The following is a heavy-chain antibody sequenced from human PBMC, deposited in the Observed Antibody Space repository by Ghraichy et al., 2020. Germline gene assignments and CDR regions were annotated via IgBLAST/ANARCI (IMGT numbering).Heavy chain of an antibody. D-gene: IGHD2-15*01. Sequence: GGSLRLSCAASGFTFSGYDMHWIRQRPGSGLEWVAALGIAGDTYFAGSVKGRFTLSRENAQNSVFLQMNGLRVGDTALYFCTRDLYGMDVWGLGTTVIVS. V-gene: IGHV3-13*01. J-gene: IGHJ6*02. CDR1: GFTFSGYD. CDR2: LGIAGDT. CDR3: TRDLYGMDV.